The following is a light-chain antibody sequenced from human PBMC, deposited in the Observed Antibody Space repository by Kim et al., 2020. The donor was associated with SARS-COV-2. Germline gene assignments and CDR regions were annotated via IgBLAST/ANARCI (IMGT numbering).Light chain of an antibody. CDR3: HHIYITLWT. Sequence: DIQMTQSKSSLSASVGDRVTITCRASQSISRYLNWYQQKPGKAPKLLIYAASSLQSGVPSRFSGSGFGTVFTLTISCLQPEDFATYYVHHIYITLWTFGQGTKVDIK. CDR1: QSISRY. CDR2: AAS. V-gene: IGKV1-39*01. J-gene: IGKJ1*01.